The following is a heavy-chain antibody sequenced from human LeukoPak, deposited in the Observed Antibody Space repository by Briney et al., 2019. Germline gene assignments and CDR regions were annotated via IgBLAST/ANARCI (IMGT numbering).Heavy chain of an antibody. D-gene: IGHD1-26*01. J-gene: IGHJ3*02. CDR3: ASEQLLDAFDI. V-gene: IGHV1-69*13. CDR1: GYTFTSYY. CDR2: IIPIFGTA. Sequence: SVKVSCKASGYTFTSYYMHWVRQAPGQGLEWMGGIIPIFGTANYAQKFQGRVTITADESTSTAYMELSSLRSEDTAVYYCASEQLLDAFDIWGQGTMVTVSS.